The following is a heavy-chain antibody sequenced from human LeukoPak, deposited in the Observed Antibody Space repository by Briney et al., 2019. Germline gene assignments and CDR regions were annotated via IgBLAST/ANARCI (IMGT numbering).Heavy chain of an antibody. CDR2: IVVGSGNT. J-gene: IGHJ3*02. CDR3: AARVPPDAFDI. V-gene: IGHV1-58*02. D-gene: IGHD3-10*02. Sequence: SVKVSCNAFGFTFTRSAMQWVRQARGQRPEWIGWIVVGSGNTNYAQKFQERVTITRDMSTSTAHLDLSSLRSEDTAVYYCAARVPPDAFDIWGQGTVVTVSS. CDR1: GFTFTRSA.